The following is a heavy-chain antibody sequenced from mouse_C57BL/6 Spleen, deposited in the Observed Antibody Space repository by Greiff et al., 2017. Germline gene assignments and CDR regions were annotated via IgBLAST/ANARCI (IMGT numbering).Heavy chain of an antibody. D-gene: IGHD1-1*01. CDR1: GYTFTSYW. V-gene: IGHV1-69*01. CDR3: ARRNLGITTSMDY. Sequence: QVQLQQPGAELVMPGASVKLSCKASGYTFTSYWMHWVKQRPGQGLEWIGEIDPSDSYTNYNQKFKGKSTLTVDKSSSTAYMQLSSLTSEDSAVYYCARRNLGITTSMDYWGQGTSVTVSS. J-gene: IGHJ4*01. CDR2: IDPSDSYT.